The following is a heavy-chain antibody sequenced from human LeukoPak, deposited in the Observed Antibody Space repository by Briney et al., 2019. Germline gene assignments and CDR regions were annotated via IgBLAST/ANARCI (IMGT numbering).Heavy chain of an antibody. CDR2: ISSNGAST. J-gene: IGHJ4*02. CDR1: GFTFSTYD. V-gene: IGHV3-64*01. D-gene: IGHD4-17*01. Sequence: GGSLRLSCAASGFTFSTYDMHWVRQAPGKGLEYVSAISSNGASTYYTNSVKGRFTISRDNSKNTLYLQMGSLRTEDLAVYYCARGGRGDAGDYWGQGTLVTVSS. CDR3: ARGGRGDAGDY.